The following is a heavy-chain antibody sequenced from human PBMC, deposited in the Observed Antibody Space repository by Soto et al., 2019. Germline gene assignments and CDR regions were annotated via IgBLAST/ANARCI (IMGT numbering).Heavy chain of an antibody. J-gene: IGHJ4*02. CDR2: INAGNGNT. D-gene: IGHD6-6*01. Sequence: ASVKVSCKASGYTFTSYAMHWVRQAPEQRLEWMGWINAGNGNTKYSQKFQGRVTITRDTSASTAYMELSSLRSEDTAVYYCARDLVIGYSSSSEGFDYWGQGTLVTVSS. CDR1: GYTFTSYA. V-gene: IGHV1-3*01. CDR3: ARDLVIGYSSSSEGFDY.